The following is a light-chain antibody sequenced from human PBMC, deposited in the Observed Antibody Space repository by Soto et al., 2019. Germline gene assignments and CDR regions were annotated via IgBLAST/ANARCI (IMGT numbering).Light chain of an antibody. CDR1: QSVSNN. CDR2: YAS. Sequence: EIMMTQSPATLSVSPGEGATLSCRASQSVSNNLAWYQQKPGQAPRVLSYYASTRATGIPARLSGIGSRTSCTLSISSLQSNDSALYYCQEYNNWPPITFGQGPRLEIK. V-gene: IGKV3-15*01. J-gene: IGKJ5*01. CDR3: QEYNNWPPIT.